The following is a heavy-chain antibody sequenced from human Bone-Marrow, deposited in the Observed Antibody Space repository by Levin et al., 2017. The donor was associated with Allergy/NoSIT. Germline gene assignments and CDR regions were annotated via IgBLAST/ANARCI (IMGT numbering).Heavy chain of an antibody. V-gene: IGHV4-34*01. Sequence: SETLSLTCAVYGGSFSGYYWSWIRQPPGKGLEWIGEINHSGSTNYNPSLKSRVTISVDTSKNQFSLKLSSVTAADTAVYYCARAKDIVVVPASSGMDVWGQGTTVTVSS. CDR2: INHSGST. J-gene: IGHJ6*02. CDR1: GGSFSGYY. CDR3: ARAKDIVVVPASSGMDV. D-gene: IGHD2-2*01.